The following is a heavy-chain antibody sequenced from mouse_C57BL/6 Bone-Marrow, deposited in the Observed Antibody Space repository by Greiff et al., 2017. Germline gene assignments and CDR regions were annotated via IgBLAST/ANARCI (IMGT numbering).Heavy chain of an antibody. CDR3: ARGGYSAWFAD. CDR1: GFTFSDYG. CDR2: ISSGSSTI. V-gene: IGHV5-17*01. Sequence: VQLQQSGGGLVKPGGSLKLSCAASGFTFSDYGMHWVRQAPEKGLEWVAYISSGSSTIYYADTVKGRFTISRDNAKNTLFLQMTSLRSEDTAVYYCARGGYSAWFADWGQGTLVTVSA. D-gene: IGHD2-3*01. J-gene: IGHJ3*01.